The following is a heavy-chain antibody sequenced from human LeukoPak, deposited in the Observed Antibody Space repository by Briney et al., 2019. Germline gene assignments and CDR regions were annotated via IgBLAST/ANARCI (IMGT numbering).Heavy chain of an antibody. V-gene: IGHV3-30*18. CDR2: ISYDGSNK. J-gene: IGHJ4*02. CDR1: GFTFSSYG. Sequence: PGRSLRLSCAASGFTFSSYGMHWVRQAPGKGLEWVAVISYDGSNKYYADSVKGRFTISRDNSKNTLYLQMNSLRAEDTAVYYCAKDHPTSGAGYFDYWGQGTLVTVSS. CDR3: AKDHPTSGAGYFDY. D-gene: IGHD3-3*01.